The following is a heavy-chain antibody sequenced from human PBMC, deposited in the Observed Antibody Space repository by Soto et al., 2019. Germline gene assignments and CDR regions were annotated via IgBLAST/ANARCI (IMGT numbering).Heavy chain of an antibody. CDR3: ARLTTVPNTHEYYYYGMDV. CDR1: GGSISSSNW. J-gene: IGHJ6*02. V-gene: IGHV4-4*02. D-gene: IGHD4-4*01. CDR2: IYHSGST. Sequence: QVQLQESGPGLVKPSGTLSLTCAVSGGSISSSNWWSWVRQPPGKGLEWIGEIYHSGSTNYNPSLMSRVTISVDKSKNQFSLKLSSVTAADTAVYSCARLTTVPNTHEYYYYGMDVWGQGTTVTVSS.